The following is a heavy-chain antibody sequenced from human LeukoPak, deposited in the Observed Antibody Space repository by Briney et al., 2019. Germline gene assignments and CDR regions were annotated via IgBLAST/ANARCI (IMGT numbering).Heavy chain of an antibody. D-gene: IGHD1-26*01. CDR3: ARALGGGALN. J-gene: IGHJ4*02. CDR1: GGSISSHY. V-gene: IGHV4-59*11. Sequence: SETLSLTCTVSGGSISSHYWSWIRQPPGKGLEWIGYIYYRGSTNYNPSLKSRVTISVDTSKNQFSLKLSSVTAADTAVYYCARALGGGALNWGQGTLVTVSS. CDR2: IYYRGST.